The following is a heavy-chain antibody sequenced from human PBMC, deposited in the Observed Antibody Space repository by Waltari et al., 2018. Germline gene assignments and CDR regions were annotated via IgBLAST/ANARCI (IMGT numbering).Heavy chain of an antibody. CDR1: GFTFSSYW. Sequence: GFTFSSYWMHWVRQAPGKGLVWVSRINSDGSSTSYADSVKGRFTISRDNAKNTLYLQMNSLRAEDTAVYYCARVTSWDYDFWSGYFGEECWGQGTLVTVSS. D-gene: IGHD3-3*01. J-gene: IGHJ4*02. CDR2: INSDGSST. CDR3: ARVTSWDYDFWSGYFGEEC. V-gene: IGHV3-74*01.